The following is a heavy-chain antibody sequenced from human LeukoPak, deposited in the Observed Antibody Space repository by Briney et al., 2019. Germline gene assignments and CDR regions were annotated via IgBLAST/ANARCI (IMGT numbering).Heavy chain of an antibody. Sequence: PGGSLRLSRAASRFTFSSYGTHWVRHAPGKGLEWVAFIQYDGSDKFYTDPVKGRFTISRDSSKNARYLQMNSLRAEDTAVYYCAKDRKVSFRERSDYMDVWGKGTTVTVSS. D-gene: IGHD1-1*01. CDR3: AKDRKVSFRERSDYMDV. V-gene: IGHV3-30*02. CDR2: IQYDGSDK. J-gene: IGHJ6*03. CDR1: RFTFSSYG.